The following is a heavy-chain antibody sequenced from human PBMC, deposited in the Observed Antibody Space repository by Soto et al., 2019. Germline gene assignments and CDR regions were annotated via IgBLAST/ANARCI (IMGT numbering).Heavy chain of an antibody. CDR3: TKDYYDSSGYPYY. Sequence: QVQLVQSGAEVKKPGASVKVSCKASGYTFTSYGISWVRQAPGQGLEWMGWISAYNGNTNYAQKLQGRVTMTTDTSTSPAYMDLRSLRSDDTAVYYCTKDYYDSSGYPYYWGQGTLVIVSS. D-gene: IGHD3-22*01. J-gene: IGHJ4*02. V-gene: IGHV1-18*04. CDR1: GYTFTSYG. CDR2: ISAYNGNT.